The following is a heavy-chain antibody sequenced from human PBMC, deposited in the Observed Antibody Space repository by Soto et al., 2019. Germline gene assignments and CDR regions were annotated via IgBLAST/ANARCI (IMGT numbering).Heavy chain of an antibody. Sequence: QVQLVESGGGVVQPGRSLRLSCAASGFTFSTYAMHWVRQAPGKGLEWVALISYDGGNKYYADSVKGRFAISRDNSKNTLYLQIDSLRTEDTAMYYCTRARWPKLPGDCWGQGTLVTVSS. V-gene: IGHV3-30*09. J-gene: IGHJ4*02. D-gene: IGHD7-27*01. CDR2: ISYDGGNK. CDR3: TRARWPKLPGDC. CDR1: GFTFSTYA.